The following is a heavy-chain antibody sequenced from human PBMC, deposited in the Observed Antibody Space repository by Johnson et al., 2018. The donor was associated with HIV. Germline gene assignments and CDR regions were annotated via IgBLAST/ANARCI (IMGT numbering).Heavy chain of an antibody. CDR1: GFTFSSYA. D-gene: IGHD6-6*01. Sequence: MLLVESGGGVVQPGGSLRLSCAASGFTFSSYAMSWVRQAPGKGLEWVSAISGSGGSTYYADSVKDRFIISRDNSKNTLYLQMNSLRAEDTAVYYCARVSSSSLGAFDIWGQGTMVTVSS. CDR2: ISGSGGST. J-gene: IGHJ3*02. V-gene: IGHV3-23*04. CDR3: ARVSSSSLGAFDI.